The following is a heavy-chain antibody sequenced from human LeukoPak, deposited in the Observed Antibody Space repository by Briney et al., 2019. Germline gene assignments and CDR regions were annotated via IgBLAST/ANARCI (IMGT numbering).Heavy chain of an antibody. CDR3: AKDDRNGSGSYYSVD. CDR2: TGGSGGTA. D-gene: IGHD3-10*01. Sequence: GGSLRLSCAASGFTFSSYAMSWVRLPPGKGLEWVSATGGSGGTAYYADSLKGRFTISRDNSKNTLYLQMNSLRVEDTAVYYCAKDDRNGSGSYYSVDWGQGTLVTVSS. V-gene: IGHV3-23*01. CDR1: GFTFSSYA. J-gene: IGHJ4*02.